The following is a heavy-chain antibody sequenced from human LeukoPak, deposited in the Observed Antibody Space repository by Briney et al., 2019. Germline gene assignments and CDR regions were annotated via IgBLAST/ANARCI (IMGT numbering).Heavy chain of an antibody. CDR3: ARGRDSGSFIIDY. Sequence: PGGSLRLSCAASGFTFSSYAMNWVRQAPGKGLEWLSFTSSSSGSTHYADSVKGRFTISRDNAKNSLHLQMNSLRAEDTAVYYRARGRDSGSFIIDYWGQGTLVTVS. D-gene: IGHD3-10*01. CDR2: TSSSSGST. V-gene: IGHV3-48*01. J-gene: IGHJ4*02. CDR1: GFTFSSYA.